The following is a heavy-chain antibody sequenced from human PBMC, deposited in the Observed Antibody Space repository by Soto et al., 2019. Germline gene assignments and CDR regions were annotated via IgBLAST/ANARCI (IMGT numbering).Heavy chain of an antibody. CDR3: ARPSVPATRGPLDY. CDR1: GGSSGAYF. V-gene: IGHV4-59*01. J-gene: IGHJ4*02. D-gene: IGHD6-19*01. Sequence: SETLSLTCTVSGGSSGAYFWNWVRQPPGKELEWIGNIYYTGATSYNPSLESRVTISLDTSKNQFSLRLSSVTAADTAVYYCARPSVPATRGPLDYWGQGALVTVSS. CDR2: IYYTGAT.